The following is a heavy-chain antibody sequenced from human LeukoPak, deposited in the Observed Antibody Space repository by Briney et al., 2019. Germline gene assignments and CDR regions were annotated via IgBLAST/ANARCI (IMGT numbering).Heavy chain of an antibody. D-gene: IGHD3-22*01. V-gene: IGHV3-48*04. CDR1: GFTFSSYG. CDR3: ATYTYYYDSSGYYSF. CDR2: ISSSGSTI. J-gene: IGHJ4*02. Sequence: GGSLRLSCAASGFTFSSYGMSWVRQAPGKGLEWVSYISSSGSTIYYADSVKGRFTISRDNAKNSLYLQMNSLRAEDTAVYYCATYTYYYDSSGYYSFWGQGTLVTVSS.